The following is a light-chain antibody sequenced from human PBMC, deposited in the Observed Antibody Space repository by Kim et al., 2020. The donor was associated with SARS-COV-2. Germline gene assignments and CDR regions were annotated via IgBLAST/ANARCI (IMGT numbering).Light chain of an antibody. CDR3: QQADSFPRT. CDR2: ATS. V-gene: IGKV1-12*01. Sequence: DIQMTQSPSSVYASMGDRVTITCRASQGIRAWLAWYQQKPGKAPNRLIYATSTLQSGVPSRFNGTASGTDFTLTITNLQPEDFATYYCQQADSFPRTFGQGTKVDIK. CDR1: QGIRAW. J-gene: IGKJ1*01.